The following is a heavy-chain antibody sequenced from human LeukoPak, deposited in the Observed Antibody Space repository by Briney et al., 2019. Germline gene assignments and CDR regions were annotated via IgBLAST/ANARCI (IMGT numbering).Heavy chain of an antibody. CDR2: IYPGDSET. J-gene: IGHJ4*02. CDR1: GYRFSSYW. Sequence: GESLKISCKGSGYRFSSYWIGWVRQMPGKGLEWMGIIYPGDSETRYSPSFQGQVTISDDKSISTAYLQWSSMKASDTAMYYCVRALGYCSSGSCYYYDYWGQGTLVTVSS. V-gene: IGHV5-51*01. D-gene: IGHD2-15*01. CDR3: VRALGYCSSGSCYYYDY.